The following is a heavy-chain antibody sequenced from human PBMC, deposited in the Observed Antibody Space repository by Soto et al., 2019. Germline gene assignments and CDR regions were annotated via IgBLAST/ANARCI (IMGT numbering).Heavy chain of an antibody. CDR2: IYWDDDK. J-gene: IGHJ6*02. CDR1: GFSLSTSGVG. CDR3: ARMQAQLPLSYYYYGMDV. Sequence: VSGPTLVNPTQTLTLTCTFSGFSLSTSGVGVGWIRQPPGKALEWLALIYWDDDKYYSTSLKTRLTISKDTSKNQVVLTMTNMDPVDTATYYCARMQAQLPLSYYYYGMDVWGQGTTVTVSS. D-gene: IGHD2-2*01. V-gene: IGHV2-70*01.